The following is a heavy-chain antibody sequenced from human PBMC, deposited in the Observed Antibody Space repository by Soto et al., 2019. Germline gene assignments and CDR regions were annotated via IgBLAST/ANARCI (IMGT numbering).Heavy chain of an antibody. CDR1: GFPFRSYW. Sequence: EVQLVASGGGLVQPGGSLSLSCAASGFPFRSYWLSWVRQAPGKGLEWVANIKQDGSEKYYVDSVKGRFTISRDNAKNSLYLQMNSLRAEDTAVYYCARVRTPFKYYFDYWGQGTLVTVSS. V-gene: IGHV3-7*01. CDR2: IKQDGSEK. J-gene: IGHJ4*02. CDR3: ARVRTPFKYYFDY.